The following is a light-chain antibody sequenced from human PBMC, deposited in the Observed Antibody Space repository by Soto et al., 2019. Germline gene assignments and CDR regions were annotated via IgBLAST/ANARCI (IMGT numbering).Light chain of an antibody. V-gene: IGKV1-5*03. CDR3: QHYKTYSPWT. J-gene: IGKJ1*01. Sequence: IQMTQSPSTLSASVGDRVTITCRASQSISDRLAWYQQKPGKAPKLLMYKASTLESGVPSRFSGSGSGTEFPLTISSLHPDDFATYYCQHYKTYSPWTFGQGTKVDIK. CDR2: KAS. CDR1: QSISDR.